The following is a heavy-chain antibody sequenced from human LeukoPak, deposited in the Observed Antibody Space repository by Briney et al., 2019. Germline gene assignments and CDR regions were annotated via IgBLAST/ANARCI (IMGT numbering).Heavy chain of an antibody. D-gene: IGHD5-24*01. Sequence: PGGSLRLSCAASGFTFSSYEMNWVRQAPGKGLEWVSYISSSGSTIYYADSVKGRFTISRDNAKNSLYLQMNSLRAEDTAVYYCARARDGYNYVDYWGQGTLVTVSS. CDR3: ARARDGYNYVDY. J-gene: IGHJ4*02. CDR1: GFTFSSYE. V-gene: IGHV3-48*03. CDR2: ISSSGSTI.